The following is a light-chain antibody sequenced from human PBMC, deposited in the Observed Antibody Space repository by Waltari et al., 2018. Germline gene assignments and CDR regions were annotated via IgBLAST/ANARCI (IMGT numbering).Light chain of an antibody. V-gene: IGKV4-1*01. Sequence: DTVMNQSPDSLAVSLGERDSINCKSSQSLLFSSNNKNYLAWYQQKPGQPPKLLIHCASTRESGVPDRFSGSGSGTDFTLTISSLQAEDVADYYCQQYYHIARTFGQGTRVEIK. CDR1: QSLLFSSNNKNY. CDR2: CAS. CDR3: QQYYHIART. J-gene: IGKJ1*01.